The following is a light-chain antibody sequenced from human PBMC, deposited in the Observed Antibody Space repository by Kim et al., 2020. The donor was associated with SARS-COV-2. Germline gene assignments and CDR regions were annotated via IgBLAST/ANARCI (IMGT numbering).Light chain of an antibody. CDR2: AVS. J-gene: IGKJ2*01. Sequence: SASVEDRVTITCRASQGIISYLAWYQQKPGKAPNLLIYAVSTLQSGVPSRFSGSGSGTEFTRTFSSLQPEDFATYYCQQLNSYPYAFGQGTKLEI. CDR3: QQLNSYPYA. V-gene: IGKV1-9*01. CDR1: QGIISY.